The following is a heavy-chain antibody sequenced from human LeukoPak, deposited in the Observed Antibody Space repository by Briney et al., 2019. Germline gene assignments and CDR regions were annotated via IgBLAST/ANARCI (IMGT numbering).Heavy chain of an antibody. D-gene: IGHD5-24*01. Sequence: SQTLSLTCTVSGGSISSGGYYWSWIRQHPGKGQEWIGYIYYSGSTYYNPSLKSRFTISVDTSKNQFSLRLSSVTAADTAVYYCAKAGYSDGHAFDIWGQGTMVTVSS. J-gene: IGHJ3*02. CDR3: AKAGYSDGHAFDI. CDR2: IYYSGST. CDR1: GGSISSGGYY. V-gene: IGHV4-31*03.